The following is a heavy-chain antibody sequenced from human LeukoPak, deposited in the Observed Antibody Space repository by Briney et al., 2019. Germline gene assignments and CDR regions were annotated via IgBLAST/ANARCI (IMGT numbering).Heavy chain of an antibody. CDR3: AREDRRLGYYGSGSYPYFDY. Sequence: SVKVSCTASGGTFSSYAISWVRQAPGQGLEWMGGIIPIFGTANYAQKFQGRVTITADESTSTAYMELSSLRSEDTAVYYCAREDRRLGYYGSGSYPYFDYWGQGTLVTVSS. J-gene: IGHJ4*02. V-gene: IGHV1-69*13. D-gene: IGHD3-10*01. CDR1: GGTFSSYA. CDR2: IIPIFGTA.